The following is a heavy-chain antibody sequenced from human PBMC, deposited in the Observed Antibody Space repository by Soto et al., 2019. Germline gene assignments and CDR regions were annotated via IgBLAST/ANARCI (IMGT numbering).Heavy chain of an antibody. V-gene: IGHV4-59*01. D-gene: IGHD3-16*02. CDR3: SDY. J-gene: IGHJ4*02. Sequence: PSETLSLTCTVSGGSISNYYWNWIRQSPGKGLEWIGYIYSSGSTHYNPSLQNRVTISIDTSKNQVSLKVNSVTAARTIVTAESDYWGQGILVTVSS. CDR1: GGSISNYY. CDR2: IYSSGST.